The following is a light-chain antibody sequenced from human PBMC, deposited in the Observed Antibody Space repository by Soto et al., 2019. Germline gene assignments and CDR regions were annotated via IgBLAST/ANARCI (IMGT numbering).Light chain of an antibody. J-gene: IGKJ1*01. CDR2: GAS. CDR3: QQYGSSPPGT. Sequence: EIVLTQSPGPLSLSPGERATLSCRASQSVSSSFLAWYQQKPGQAPRLLIYGASIRATGIPDRFSGSGSGTDFTLTISRLEPEDFAVYYCQQYGSSPPGTFGQGTKVEIK. V-gene: IGKV3-20*01. CDR1: QSVSSSF.